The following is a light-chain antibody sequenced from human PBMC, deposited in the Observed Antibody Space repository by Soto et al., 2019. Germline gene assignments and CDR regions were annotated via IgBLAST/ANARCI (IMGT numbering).Light chain of an antibody. CDR3: CSYTRTSNHYF. Sequence: SALTQPASLSGSPGQSITISCTGTSSDIGAYDYVSWFQQHPGKAPKLMISEVNNRPSGVSNRFSGSKSGNTAYLTISGLQVEDEADYYCCSYTRTSNHYFFGSGTKVTVL. V-gene: IGLV2-14*01. CDR1: SSDIGAYDY. J-gene: IGLJ1*01. CDR2: EVN.